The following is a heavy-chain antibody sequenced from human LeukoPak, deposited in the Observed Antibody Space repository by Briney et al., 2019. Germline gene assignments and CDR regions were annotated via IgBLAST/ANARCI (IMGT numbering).Heavy chain of an antibody. CDR3: ATLSIPSSGYYPVAFDI. CDR1: GYSISSAYY. V-gene: IGHV4-38-2*02. Sequence: PSETLSLTCSVSGYSISSAYYWGWIRQPPGKGLEWIGTMYHSGSTNYNPSLKSRVTMSVDTSKNQFSLKLSSVTAADTAVYYCATLSIPSSGYYPVAFDIWGQGTMVTVSS. CDR2: MYHSGST. D-gene: IGHD3-22*01. J-gene: IGHJ3*02.